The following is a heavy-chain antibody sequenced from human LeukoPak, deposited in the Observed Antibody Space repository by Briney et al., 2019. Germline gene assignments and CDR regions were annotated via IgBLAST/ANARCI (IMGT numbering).Heavy chain of an antibody. D-gene: IGHD6-13*01. J-gene: IGHJ5*02. CDR2: ISGSGGST. CDR3: AKDFDSSSWFGGIWFDP. CDR1: GFTFSSYS. V-gene: IGHV3-23*01. Sequence: GGSLRLSCAASGFTFSSYSMNWVRQAPGKGLEWVSAISGSGGSTYYADSVKGRFTISRDNSKNTLYLQMNSLRAEDTAVYYCAKDFDSSSWFGGIWFDPWGQGTLVTVSS.